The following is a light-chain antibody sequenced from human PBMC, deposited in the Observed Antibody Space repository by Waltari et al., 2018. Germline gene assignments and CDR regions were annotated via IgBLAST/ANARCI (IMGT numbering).Light chain of an antibody. CDR1: QSALYSSNNDND. CDR3: QEYYNTPRT. V-gene: IGKV4-1*01. J-gene: IGKJ1*01. CDR2: WAS. Sequence: DIVMTQSPDSLPVSLGERATINCKSSQSALYSSNNDNDLAWYQQKPGQPPKLLIYWASTREAGVRDRFSGSGSGTDFTLTISSLQAEDVAVYYCQEYYNTPRTFGQGTKVEIK.